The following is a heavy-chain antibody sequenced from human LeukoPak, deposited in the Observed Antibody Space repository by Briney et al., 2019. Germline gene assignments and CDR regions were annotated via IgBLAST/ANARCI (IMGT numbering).Heavy chain of an antibody. Sequence: PSETLSLTCAVYGGSFSGYYWSWIRQPPGKGLEWIGEINHSGSTNYNPSLKSQVTISVDTSKNQFSLKLSSVTAADTAVYYCAILAPTVKGYYYYGMDVWGQGTTVTVSS. V-gene: IGHV4-34*01. CDR2: INHSGST. D-gene: IGHD4-11*01. CDR3: AILAPTVKGYYYYGMDV. J-gene: IGHJ6*02. CDR1: GGSFSGYY.